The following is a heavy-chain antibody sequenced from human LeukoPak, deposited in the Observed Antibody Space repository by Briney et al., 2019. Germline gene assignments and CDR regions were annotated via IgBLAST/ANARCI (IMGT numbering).Heavy chain of an antibody. CDR2: IYYSGST. V-gene: IGHV4-39*01. CDR3: ARHWEAYGDLAD. D-gene: IGHD4-17*01. Sequence: PSETLSLTCTVSGGSISSSSYYWGWIRHPPGKGLEWIGSIYYSGSTYYNPSLKSRVTISVDTSKNQFSLKLSSVTAADTAVYYCARHWEAYGDLADWGQGTLVTVSS. CDR1: GGSISSSSYY. J-gene: IGHJ4*02.